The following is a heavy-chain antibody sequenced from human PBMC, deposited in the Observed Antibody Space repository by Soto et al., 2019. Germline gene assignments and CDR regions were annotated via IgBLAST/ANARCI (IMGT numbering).Heavy chain of an antibody. Sequence: PSETLSLTCIVSGGSISRYYWSWIRQPPGKGVEGMGYVYYTGGAYYNHALKSRGTISLDTSENRFSMKLTSVTAADTAVYYCARGTFNTISFDFWGHGRQVTVSS. D-gene: IGHD2-2*01. V-gene: IGHV4-59*12. CDR1: GGSISRYY. CDR2: VYYTGGA. CDR3: ARGTFNTISFDF. J-gene: IGHJ4*01.